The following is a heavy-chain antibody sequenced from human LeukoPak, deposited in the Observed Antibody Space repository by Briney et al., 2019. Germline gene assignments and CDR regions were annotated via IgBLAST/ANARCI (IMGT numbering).Heavy chain of an antibody. CDR1: GYTFTGYY. J-gene: IGHJ5*02. Sequence: VASVKVSCKASGYTFTGYYIHWVRQAPGQGLEWMGRINPNSGGTNYAQKFRGRVTMTRDTSISTAYMELSRLRSDDTAVYYCARQLRSNWLDPWGQGTLVTVSS. D-gene: IGHD2-2*01. CDR2: INPNSGGT. V-gene: IGHV1-2*06. CDR3: ARQLRSNWLDP.